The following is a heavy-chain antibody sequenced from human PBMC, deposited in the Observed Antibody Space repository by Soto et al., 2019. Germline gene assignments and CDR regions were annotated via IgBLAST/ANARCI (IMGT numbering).Heavy chain of an antibody. CDR3: ARAQYGAGSYYLGGLDV. V-gene: IGHV5-51*01. CDR1: GYSFTSYW. J-gene: IGHJ6*01. CDR2: IYPGDSGT. Sequence: GESLKISCKDSGYSFTSYWIAWVRQMPWKGLEWMGIIYPGDSGTRYSPSFQGRVTISADKSISTAYLQWSSLKASDTAMYYCARAQYGAGSYYLGGLDVWGQGTTVTVSS. D-gene: IGHD3-10*01.